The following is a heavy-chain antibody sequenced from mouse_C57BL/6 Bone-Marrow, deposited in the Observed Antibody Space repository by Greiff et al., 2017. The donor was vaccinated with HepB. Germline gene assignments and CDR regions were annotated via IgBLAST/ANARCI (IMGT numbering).Heavy chain of an antibody. Sequence: QQSCKASGYTFTSYWMHWVKQRPGQGLEWIGEILPGSGSTNYNEKFKGKATFTADTSSNTAYMQLSSLTTEDSAIYYCAREWLRRQAWFAYWGQGTLVTVSA. V-gene: IGHV1-9*01. CDR2: ILPGSGST. CDR3: AREWLRRQAWFAY. CDR1: GYTFTSYW. D-gene: IGHD2-2*01. J-gene: IGHJ3*01.